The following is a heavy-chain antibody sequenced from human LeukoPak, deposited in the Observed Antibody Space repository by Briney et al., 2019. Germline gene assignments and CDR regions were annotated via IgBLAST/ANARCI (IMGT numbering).Heavy chain of an antibody. CDR2: INHSGST. D-gene: IGHD3-22*01. V-gene: IGHV4-39*07. CDR1: GGSISSGGFY. J-gene: IGHJ4*02. Sequence: SETLSLTCTVSGGSISSGGFYWSWIRQPPGKGLEWIGEINHSGSTNYNPSLESRVTISVDTSKNQFSLNLSSVTAADTAVYYCARASQYYYDSSGYPLFDYWGQGTLVTVSS. CDR3: ARASQYYYDSSGYPLFDY.